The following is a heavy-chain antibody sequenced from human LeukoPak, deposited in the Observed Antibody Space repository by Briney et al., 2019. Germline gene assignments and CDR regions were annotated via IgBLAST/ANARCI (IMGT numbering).Heavy chain of an antibody. J-gene: IGHJ4*02. CDR2: IYPGDSDT. CDR3: ARHLAAGRWNDY. D-gene: IGHD4-23*01. Sequence: GASLKISCKCSGYSFTSYWSGWVRPLPGKGLEWTGIIYPGDSDTSYSPPFQGQVTISADKSISTAYLQWSSLKASDTAMYYCARHLAAGRWNDYWGQGTLVTVSS. V-gene: IGHV5-51*01. CDR1: GYSFTSYW.